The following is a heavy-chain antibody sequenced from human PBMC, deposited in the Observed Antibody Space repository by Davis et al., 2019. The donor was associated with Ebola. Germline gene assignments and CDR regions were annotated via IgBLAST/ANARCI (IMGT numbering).Heavy chain of an antibody. V-gene: IGHV4-39*02. CDR1: GGSISSSSYY. CDR2: IYYSGST. Sequence: SETLSLTCTISGGSISSSSYYWGWIRQPPGKGLEWIGSIYYSGSTYYNPSLNSRVTISVDTSKNQFSLKLSSVTAADTAVYYCARDTAMVSSRYYYYGMDVWGQGTTVTVSS. CDR3: ARDTAMVSSRYYYYGMDV. J-gene: IGHJ6*02. D-gene: IGHD5-18*01.